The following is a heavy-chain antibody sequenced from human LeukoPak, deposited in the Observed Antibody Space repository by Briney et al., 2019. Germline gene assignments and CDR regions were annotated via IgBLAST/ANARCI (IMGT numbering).Heavy chain of an antibody. CDR1: GFTFSDYY. D-gene: IGHD5-18*01. CDR2: ISYDGSNK. V-gene: IGHV3-30*18. Sequence: GGSLRLSCAASGFTFSDYYMSWIRQAPGKGLEWVAVISYDGSNKYYADSVKGRFTISRDNSKNTLYLQMNSLRAEDTAVYYCAKGVYSYGYYMDVWGKGTTVTVSS. J-gene: IGHJ6*03. CDR3: AKGVYSYGYYMDV.